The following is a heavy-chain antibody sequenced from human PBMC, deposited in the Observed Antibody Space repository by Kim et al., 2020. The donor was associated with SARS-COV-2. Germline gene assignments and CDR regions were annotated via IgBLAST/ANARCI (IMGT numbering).Heavy chain of an antibody. V-gene: IGHV1-8*01. CDR2: MNPNSGNT. Sequence: ASVKVSCKASGYTFTSYDINWVRQATGQGLEWMGWMNPNSGNTGYAQKFQGRVTMTRNTSISTAYMELSSLRSEDTAVYYCARELSGTGYYDFWSGYPYYYGMDVWGQGTTVTVSS. D-gene: IGHD3-3*01. J-gene: IGHJ6*02. CDR3: ARELSGTGYYDFWSGYPYYYGMDV. CDR1: GYTFTSYD.